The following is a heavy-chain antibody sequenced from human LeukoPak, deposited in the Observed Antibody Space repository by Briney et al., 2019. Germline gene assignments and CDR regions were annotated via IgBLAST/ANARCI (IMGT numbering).Heavy chain of an antibody. J-gene: IGHJ4*02. CDR1: GGSISSGDYY. Sequence: SQTLSLTCTVSGGSISSGDYYWSWIRQPPGKGLEWIGYIYYSGSTYYNPSLKDRVTISVDTSKNQFSLKLSSVTAADTAVYYCARGNWNYREFDYWGQGTLVTASS. D-gene: IGHD1-7*01. CDR3: ARGNWNYREFDY. CDR2: IYYSGST. V-gene: IGHV4-30-4*08.